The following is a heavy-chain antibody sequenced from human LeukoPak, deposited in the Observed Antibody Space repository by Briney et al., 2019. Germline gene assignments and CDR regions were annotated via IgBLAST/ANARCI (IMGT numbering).Heavy chain of an antibody. D-gene: IGHD4-11*01. CDR2: INHSGST. Sequence: PSETLSLTCAVYGGSFSGYYWSWIRQPPGKGLEWIGEINHSGSTNYNPSLKSRVTISVDTSKNQFSLKLSSVTAADTAVYYCARSPVTRYWYFDLWGRGTLVTASS. CDR3: ARSPVTRYWYFDL. V-gene: IGHV4-34*01. CDR1: GGSFSGYY. J-gene: IGHJ2*01.